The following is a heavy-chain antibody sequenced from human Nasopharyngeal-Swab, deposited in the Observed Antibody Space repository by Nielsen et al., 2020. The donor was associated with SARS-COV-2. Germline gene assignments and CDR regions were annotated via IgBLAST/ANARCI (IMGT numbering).Heavy chain of an antibody. J-gene: IGHJ6*02. D-gene: IGHD3-9*01. Sequence: WIRQPPGKGLEWIGSIYYSGSTHYNPSLKSRVTISVDTSKNQFSLKLSSVTAADTAVYYCARESVLRYFDWEYYYYGMDVWGQGTTVTVSS. V-gene: IGHV4-39*02. CDR2: IYYSGST. CDR3: ARESVLRYFDWEYYYYGMDV.